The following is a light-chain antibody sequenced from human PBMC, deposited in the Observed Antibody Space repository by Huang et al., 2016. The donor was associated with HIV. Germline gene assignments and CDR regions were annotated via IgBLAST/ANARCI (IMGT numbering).Light chain of an antibody. CDR1: QGVSSN. V-gene: IGKV3-15*01. CDR2: GAS. CDR3: QQNNNWPPLFT. Sequence: EIVMTQSPATLSASPGERATLSCRASQGVSSNLAWYQQKPGQAPRLLIYGASTRATGIPARFSGSGSGTEFTLTISSLQSEDFAVYYCQQNNNWPPLFTFGPGTKVDIK. J-gene: IGKJ3*01.